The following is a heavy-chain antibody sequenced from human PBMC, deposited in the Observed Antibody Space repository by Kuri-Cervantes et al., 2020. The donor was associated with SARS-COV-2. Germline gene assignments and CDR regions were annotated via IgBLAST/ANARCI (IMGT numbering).Heavy chain of an antibody. J-gene: IGHJ3*02. CDR3: ARESTYTFDI. CDR2: IFHDGST. D-gene: IGHD2-2*02. Sequence: GSLRLSCVVSGGAINTYNWWTWVRQPPGKGLQWIGEIFHDGSTKFNPSLSLRGRVTMSLDKSKNQFSLNRTSVTAADTAVYYCARESTYTFDIWGQGTLVTVSS. V-gene: IGHV4-4*02. CDR1: GGAINTYNW.